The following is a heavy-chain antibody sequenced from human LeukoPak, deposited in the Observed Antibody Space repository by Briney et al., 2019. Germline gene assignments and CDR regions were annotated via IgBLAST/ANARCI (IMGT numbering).Heavy chain of an antibody. CDR1: GGSISTSNYF. J-gene: IGHJ3*02. CDR3: AREVNEVSDSDAFDI. Sequence: SETLSLTCTGSGGSISTSNYFWRWIRQSPGMGLEWIGYIHYTGSAHYSSLKSRVSITVDTSKNQFSLHMTSVTDADTAVYYCAREVNEVSDSDAFDIWGQGTMVTVSS. CDR2: IHYTGSA. V-gene: IGHV4-30-4*01. D-gene: IGHD3-22*01.